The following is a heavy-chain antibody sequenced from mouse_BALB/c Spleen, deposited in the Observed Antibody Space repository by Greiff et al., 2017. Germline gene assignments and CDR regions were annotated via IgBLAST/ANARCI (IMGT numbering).Heavy chain of an antibody. CDR1: GYTFTSYY. CDR2: INPSNGGT. CDR3: TRRATTVYFDY. J-gene: IGHJ2*01. V-gene: IGHV1S81*02. Sequence: QVQLKESGAELVKPGASVKLSCKASGYTFTSYYMYWVKQRPGQGLEWIGEINPSNGGTNFNEKFKSKATLTVDKSSSTAYMQLSSLTSEDSAVYYCTRRATTVYFDYWGQGTTLTVSS. D-gene: IGHD1-1*01.